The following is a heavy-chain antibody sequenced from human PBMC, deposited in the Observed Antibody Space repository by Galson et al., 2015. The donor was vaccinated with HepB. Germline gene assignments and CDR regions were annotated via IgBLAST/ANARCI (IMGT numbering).Heavy chain of an antibody. Sequence: SLRLSCAASGFTFSSYAMGWVRQAPGKGLEWVSAISGSGGSTYYADSVKGRFTISRDNSKSTLYLQMNSLRAEDTAVYYCAKDHGVADIVVVPAAAVDYWGQGTLVTVSS. CDR3: AKDHGVADIVVVPAAAVDY. V-gene: IGHV3-23*01. CDR1: GFTFSSYA. J-gene: IGHJ4*02. CDR2: ISGSGGST. D-gene: IGHD2-2*01.